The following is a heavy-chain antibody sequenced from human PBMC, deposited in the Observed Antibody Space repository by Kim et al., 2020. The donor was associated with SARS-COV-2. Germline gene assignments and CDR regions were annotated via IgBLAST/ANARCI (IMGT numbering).Heavy chain of an antibody. Sequence: SETLSLTCTVSGGSISSYYWSWIRQPPGKGLEWIGYIYYSGSTNYNPSLKSRVTISVDTSKNQFSLKLSSVTAADTAVYYCARVGRFGELANPWGQGTLVTVSS. V-gene: IGHV4-59*08. CDR1: GGSISSYY. D-gene: IGHD3-10*01. J-gene: IGHJ5*02. CDR3: ARVGRFGELANP. CDR2: IYYSGST.